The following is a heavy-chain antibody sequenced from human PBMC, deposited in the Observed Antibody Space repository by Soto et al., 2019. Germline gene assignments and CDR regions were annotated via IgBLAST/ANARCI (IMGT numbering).Heavy chain of an antibody. J-gene: IGHJ4*02. CDR3: ARDRGGSGWYANPFDY. CDR1: GFTFSSYG. D-gene: IGHD6-19*01. V-gene: IGHV3-33*01. CDR2: IWYDGSNK. Sequence: GGSLRLSCAASGFTFSSYGTHWVRQAPGKGLEWVAVIWYDGSNKYYADSVKGRFTISRDNSKNTLYLQMNSLRAEDTAVYYCARDRGGSGWYANPFDYWGQGTLVTVSS.